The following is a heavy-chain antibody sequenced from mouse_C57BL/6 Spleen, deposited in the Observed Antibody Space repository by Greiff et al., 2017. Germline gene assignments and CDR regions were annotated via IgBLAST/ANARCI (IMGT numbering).Heavy chain of an antibody. CDR1: GFTFSSYA. Sequence: DVPLVESGGGLVQPGGSLKLSCAASGFTFSSYAMSWVRQTPEKRLEWVATISDGGSYTYYPDNVKGRFTISRDKAKNNLYLQMSHLKSEDTAMYYCARDGHYGSSYDYAMDYWGQGTSVTVSS. CDR2: ISDGGSYT. D-gene: IGHD1-1*01. CDR3: ARDGHYGSSYDYAMDY. V-gene: IGHV5-4*01. J-gene: IGHJ4*01.